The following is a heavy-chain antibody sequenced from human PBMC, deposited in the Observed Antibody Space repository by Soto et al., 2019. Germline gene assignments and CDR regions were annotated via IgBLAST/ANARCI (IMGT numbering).Heavy chain of an antibody. CDR2: IYSGGST. Sequence: EVQLVESGGGLVQPGGSLRLSCAASGFTVSSNYMSWVRQAPGKGLEWVSVIYSGGSTYYADSVKGRFTISRHNSKNTLYLQMNSLRAEYTAVYYCARAYPKYCSGGSCYPHDAFDIWGQGTMVTVSS. D-gene: IGHD2-15*01. CDR3: ARAYPKYCSGGSCYPHDAFDI. CDR1: GFTVSSNY. V-gene: IGHV3-53*04. J-gene: IGHJ3*02.